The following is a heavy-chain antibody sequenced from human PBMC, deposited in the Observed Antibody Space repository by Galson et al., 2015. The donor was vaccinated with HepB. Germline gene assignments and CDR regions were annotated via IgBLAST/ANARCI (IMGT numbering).Heavy chain of an antibody. CDR1: AFIFSGYW. V-gene: IGHV3-30-3*01. Sequence: SLRLSCAGPAFIFSGYWMTWVRQTPGKGLEWVAVISYDGSNKYYADSVKGRFTISRDNSKNTLYLQMNSLRAEDTAVYYCESLGGAGPDYWGQGTLVTVSS. J-gene: IGHJ4*02. CDR3: ESLGGAGPDY. CDR2: ISYDGSNK. D-gene: IGHD2-21*01.